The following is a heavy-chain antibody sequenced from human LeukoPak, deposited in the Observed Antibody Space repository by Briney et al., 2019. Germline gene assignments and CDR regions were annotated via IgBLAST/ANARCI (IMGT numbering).Heavy chain of an antibody. J-gene: IGHJ4*02. CDR3: AKNPSSITMVRGPLYYFDY. Sequence: GGVLRISPAAPGFTLCSHAMSWGRPAPRKGAEWGSAISGSGGSTYYADSVKGRFTISRDNSKNTLYLQMNSLRAEDTAVYYCAKNPSSITMVRGPLYYFDYWGQGTLVTVSS. CDR1: GFTLCSHA. V-gene: IGHV3-23*01. CDR2: ISGSGGST. D-gene: IGHD3-10*01.